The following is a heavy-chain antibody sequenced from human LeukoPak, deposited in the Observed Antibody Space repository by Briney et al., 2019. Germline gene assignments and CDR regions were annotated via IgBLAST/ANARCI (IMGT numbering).Heavy chain of an antibody. J-gene: IGHJ3*02. CDR3: VRGGSFEAFDI. CDR1: GGSVTSSSFY. Sequence: PSETLSLTCTVSGGSVTSSSFYWGWIRQPPGRGLEWIGTMYYSGSTYYSPSLKSRVTLFTDSSKSHFSLKVNSVTAADTAVYYCVRGGSFEAFDIWGQGTMVTVSS. V-gene: IGHV4-39*02. CDR2: MYYSGST. D-gene: IGHD1-26*01.